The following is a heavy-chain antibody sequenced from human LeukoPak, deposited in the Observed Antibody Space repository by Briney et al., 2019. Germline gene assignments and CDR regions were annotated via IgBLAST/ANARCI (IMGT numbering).Heavy chain of an antibody. CDR2: IYYFGTT. Sequence: SETLSLTCTVSGGGSISGSSFWWGWIRRPPGKGLEWIGNIYYFGTTNYNPSLESRVAISVDTSKNQFSLKLNSVTAADTAVYYCARGSFHWLSDWGQGTLVTVSS. D-gene: IGHD3-9*01. J-gene: IGHJ4*02. V-gene: IGHV4-39*07. CDR3: ARGSFHWLSD. CDR1: GGGSISGSSFW.